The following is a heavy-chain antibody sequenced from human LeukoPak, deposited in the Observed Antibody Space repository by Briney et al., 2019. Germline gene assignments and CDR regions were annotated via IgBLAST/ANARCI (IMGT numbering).Heavy chain of an antibody. V-gene: IGHV4-59*01. CDR2: IYYTGNT. J-gene: IGHJ5*02. CDR3: ARGRGGGGTSNNWFDP. Sequence: PSETLSLTCTVSGASIRGYYWSWIRQPPGKGLDYIGYIYYTGNTNYNPSLKSRVTISVDTSKNQFSLKLSAVTAAATTVYYCARGRGGGGTSNNWFDPWGQGTHVIVSS. D-gene: IGHD2-15*01. CDR1: GASIRGYY.